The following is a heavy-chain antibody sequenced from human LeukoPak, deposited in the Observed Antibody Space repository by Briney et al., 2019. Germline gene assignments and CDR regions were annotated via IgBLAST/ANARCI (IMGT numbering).Heavy chain of an antibody. CDR3: ARDHSSSWPAPFDY. CDR2: INTNTGNP. V-gene: IGHV7-4-1*02. CDR1: GYTFTNYD. J-gene: IGHJ4*02. Sequence: ASVKVSCKASGYTFTNYDVNWVRQATGQGLEWMGWINTNTGNPTYAQGFTGRFVFSLDTSVSTTYLQISSLKAEDTAVYYCARDHSSSWPAPFDYWGQGTLVTVSS. D-gene: IGHD6-13*01.